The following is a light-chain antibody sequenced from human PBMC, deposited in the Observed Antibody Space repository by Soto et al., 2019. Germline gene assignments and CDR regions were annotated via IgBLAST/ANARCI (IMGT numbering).Light chain of an antibody. Sequence: DSQIAQYPSSLSAAVGDRVTITCRASQSIGKYLSWFQQAPGNAPKLLIYAASGLQSGVPSRFSGSGSGTAFTLTINSLQPEDFATYFCQQSYSTQWTFGQGTKVDIK. J-gene: IGKJ1*01. CDR3: QQSYSTQWT. CDR1: QSIGKY. CDR2: AAS. V-gene: IGKV1-39*01.